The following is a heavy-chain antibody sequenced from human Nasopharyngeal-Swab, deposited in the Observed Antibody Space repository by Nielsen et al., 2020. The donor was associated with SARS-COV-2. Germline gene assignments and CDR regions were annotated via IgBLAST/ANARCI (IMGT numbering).Heavy chain of an antibody. Sequence: SVKLSCNASGGTSISYAISRVRQAPGQGLEWMGGIIHIFGTANYAQKFQGRVTSTADESTSTAYMELSSLRSEDTAVYYCASSTYWGGDSYCPFDYWGQGTLVTVSS. CDR3: ASSTYWGGDSYCPFDY. CDR1: GGTSISYA. CDR2: IIHIFGTA. V-gene: IGHV1-69*13. D-gene: IGHD2-21*02. J-gene: IGHJ4*02.